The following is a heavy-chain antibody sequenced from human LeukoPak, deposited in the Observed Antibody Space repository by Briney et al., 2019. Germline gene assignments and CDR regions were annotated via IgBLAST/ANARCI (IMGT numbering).Heavy chain of an antibody. Sequence: GGSLRLSCAASGFTFSSYSMNWVRQAPGKGLEWVSSTSSSSSYIYYADSVKGRFTISRDNAKNSLYLQMNSLRAEDTAIYYCAREDDWNYEDYWGQGTLVTVSS. CDR2: TSSSSSYI. CDR3: AREDDWNYEDY. J-gene: IGHJ4*02. D-gene: IGHD1-7*01. V-gene: IGHV3-21*01. CDR1: GFTFSSYS.